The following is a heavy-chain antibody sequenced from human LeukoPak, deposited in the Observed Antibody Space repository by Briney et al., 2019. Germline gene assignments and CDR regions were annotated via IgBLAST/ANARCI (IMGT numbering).Heavy chain of an antibody. V-gene: IGHV4-34*01. J-gene: IGHJ5*02. CDR2: INHSGST. CDR3: ARPPPQSYNWFDP. CDR1: GGSFSGYY. Sequence: PSETLSLTCAVYGGSFSGYYWSWVRQPPGKGLEWIGEINHSGSTNYNPSLKSRVTISVDTSKNQLSLKLGSVTAADTAVYYCARPPPQSYNWFDPWGQGTLVTVSS.